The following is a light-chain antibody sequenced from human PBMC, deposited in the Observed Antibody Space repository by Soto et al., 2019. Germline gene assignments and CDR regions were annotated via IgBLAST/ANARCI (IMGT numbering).Light chain of an antibody. V-gene: IGKV3-20*01. CDR1: QSLSSRY. CDR3: QQYNNWPQT. Sequence: EVLLTQSPGTLSLSPGERATLSCRASQSLSSRYLAWYQQKPGQAPRLLTYGTSSRATGIPDRFSGSGSGTDFTLTISRLEAEDFAVYYCQQYNNWPQTFGQGTKVEIK. J-gene: IGKJ1*01. CDR2: GTS.